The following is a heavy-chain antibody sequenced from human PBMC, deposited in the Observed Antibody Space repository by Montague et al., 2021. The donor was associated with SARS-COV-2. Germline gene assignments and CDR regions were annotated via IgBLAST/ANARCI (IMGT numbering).Heavy chain of an antibody. D-gene: IGHD4-11*01. CDR3: ARERTVRGIYYFGMDV. J-gene: IGHJ6*02. Sequence: SLRLSCAASDFSLDLSWMSWVRQAPGRGLEWVANIMADGSQKYYVDSVKGRFTIPRDKAYKSVYLQMNSLRVEDTAVYYCARERTVRGIYYFGMDVWGQGTTVTVSS. CDR1: DFSLDLSW. CDR2: IMADGSQK. V-gene: IGHV3-7*03.